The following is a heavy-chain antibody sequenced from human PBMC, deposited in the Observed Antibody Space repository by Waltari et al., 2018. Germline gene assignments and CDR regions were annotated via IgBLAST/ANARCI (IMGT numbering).Heavy chain of an antibody. D-gene: IGHD3-10*01. Sequence: QVQLQESGPGLVKPSETLSLTCAVPGYSLSSGYYWRWIRQPPGRGLEWIGSIYHSGSTYYNPSLKSRVTISVDTAKNQCSLKLSSVTAADTAVYYCARKKTYYYGSGTIGTFDYWGQGTLVTVSS. J-gene: IGHJ4*02. CDR2: IYHSGST. CDR3: ARKKTYYYGSGTIGTFDY. V-gene: IGHV4-38-2*01. CDR1: GYSLSSGYY.